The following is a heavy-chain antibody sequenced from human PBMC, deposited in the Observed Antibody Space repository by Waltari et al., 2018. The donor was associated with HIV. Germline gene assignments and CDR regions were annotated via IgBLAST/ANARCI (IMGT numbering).Heavy chain of an antibody. Sequence: EVQLVQSGAEVKKPGESLKISCKGSGYSFTSYWNGWVRQLPGNGLEWMGIIYPGDSDTRYSPSFQGQVTISADKSISTAYLQWSSLKASDTAMYYCARHEQYYYDSSGYYGWFDPWGQGTLVTVSS. D-gene: IGHD3-22*01. J-gene: IGHJ5*02. CDR1: GYSFTSYW. V-gene: IGHV5-51*01. CDR2: IYPGDSDT. CDR3: ARHEQYYYDSSGYYGWFDP.